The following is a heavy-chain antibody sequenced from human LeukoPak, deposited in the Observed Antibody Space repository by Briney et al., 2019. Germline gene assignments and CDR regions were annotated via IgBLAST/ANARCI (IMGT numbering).Heavy chain of an antibody. V-gene: IGHV3-66*01. Sequence: GGSLRLSCAASGFTVSSNYMSWVRQAPGKGLEWVSVIYASDRTYYADSVKGRFSVSRDNSRNTLYLQMNSLRAEDTAVYYCARDRGGIDYWGQGTLVTVSS. CDR1: GFTVSSNY. CDR2: IYASDRT. CDR3: ARDRGGIDY. J-gene: IGHJ4*02. D-gene: IGHD3-10*01.